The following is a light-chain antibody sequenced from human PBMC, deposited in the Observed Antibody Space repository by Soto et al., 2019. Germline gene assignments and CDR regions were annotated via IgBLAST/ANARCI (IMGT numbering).Light chain of an antibody. CDR3: QHSSSFPLT. CDR1: QSINKY. V-gene: IGKV1-39*01. Sequence: DIQMTQSPSSLSAPVGDRITITCRASQSINKYLNWYQQKLGEAPRLLIYNAFTLQSGVPSRFSGGGSGTDFTLTITNLQREDFATYYCQHSSSFPLTFGGGTKVEIK. CDR2: NAF. J-gene: IGKJ4*01.